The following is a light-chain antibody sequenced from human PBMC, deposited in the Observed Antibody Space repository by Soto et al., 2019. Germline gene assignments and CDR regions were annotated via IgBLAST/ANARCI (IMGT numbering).Light chain of an antibody. V-gene: IGKV3-15*01. J-gene: IGKJ4*01. CDR2: GAS. CDR1: QSVSSF. CDR3: QQYSNWPPLT. Sequence: EIVMTQSPATLSVSPGERATLSCRTSQSVSSFLAWYQQKPGQAPRLLIYGASTRATDIPARFSGSGSGTEFTLTISSLQSEDFAVYYCQQYSNWPPLTFGGGTKVEIK.